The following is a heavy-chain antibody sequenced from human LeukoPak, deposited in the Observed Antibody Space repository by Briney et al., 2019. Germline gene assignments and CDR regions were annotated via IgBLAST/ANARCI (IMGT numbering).Heavy chain of an antibody. D-gene: IGHD7-27*01. Sequence: PGGSLRLSCAASGFTFSSYWMSWVRQAPGKGLEWIGYIYYSGSTNYNPSLKSRVTISVDTSKNQFSLKLSSVTAADTAVYYCARGDWGYIWGQGTMVTVSS. CDR2: IYYSGST. CDR3: ARGDWGYI. J-gene: IGHJ3*02. V-gene: IGHV4-59*12. CDR1: GFTFSSYW.